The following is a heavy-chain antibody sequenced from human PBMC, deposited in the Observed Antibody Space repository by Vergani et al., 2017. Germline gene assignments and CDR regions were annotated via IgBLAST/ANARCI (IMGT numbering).Heavy chain of an antibody. CDR2: IHYSGST. CDR3: ARLAVVVAGTNYYYYYGMDV. Sequence: QVQLQESGPGLVKPSETLSLTCTVSGGSISSHYWSWIRQPPGKGLEWIGYIHYSGSTNYNPSLKSRVTIAVDTSKNQFSLKLSSVTAADTAVYYCARLAVVVAGTNYYYYYGMDVWGQGTTVTVSS. V-gene: IGHV4-59*11. CDR1: GGSISSHY. D-gene: IGHD6-19*01. J-gene: IGHJ6*02.